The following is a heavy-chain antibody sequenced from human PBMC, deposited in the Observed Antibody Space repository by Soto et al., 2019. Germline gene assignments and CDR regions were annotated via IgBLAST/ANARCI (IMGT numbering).Heavy chain of an antibody. Sequence: SETLSLTCAVYGGSFSDYSWNWNWIRQPPGKGLEWIGEINHSGSTSHNPSLKSRVTLSLDTSKNQFSLILTSVTAADTAAYYCPRGALNYELWSGPINGCMYAWGKGTTVIVSS. J-gene: IGHJ6*04. CDR1: GGSFSDYSWN. D-gene: IGHD3-3*01. CDR2: INHSGST. V-gene: IGHV4-34*01. CDR3: PRGALNYELWSGPINGCMYA.